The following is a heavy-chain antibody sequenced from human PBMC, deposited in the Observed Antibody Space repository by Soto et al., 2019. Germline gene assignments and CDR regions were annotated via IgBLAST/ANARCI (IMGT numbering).Heavy chain of an antibody. J-gene: IGHJ4*02. D-gene: IGHD2-2*01. CDR2: INWNGGST. V-gene: IGHV3-20*01. Sequence: EVQLVESGGGVVRPGGSLRLSCAASGFTFDDYGMSWVRQAPGKGLEWVSGINWNGGSTGYADSVKGRFTISRDNAKNSLYLQMNRLRAEDTALYHCARGGLGYCSSTSCAEFDYWGQGTLVTVSS. CDR3: ARGGLGYCSSTSCAEFDY. CDR1: GFTFDDYG.